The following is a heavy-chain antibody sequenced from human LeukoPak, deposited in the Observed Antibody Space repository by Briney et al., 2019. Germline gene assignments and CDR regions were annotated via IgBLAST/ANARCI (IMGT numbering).Heavy chain of an antibody. Sequence: SQTLSLTCTVSGGSISSGSYYWSWIRQPAGKGLEWIGRIYTSGSTNYNPSLKSRVTMSVDTSKNQFSLKLSSVTAADTAVYYCARAWVWGSYRKDAFDIWGQGTMVTVSS. J-gene: IGHJ3*02. CDR3: ARAWVWGSYRKDAFDI. V-gene: IGHV4-61*02. CDR2: IYTSGST. D-gene: IGHD3-16*02. CDR1: GGSISSGSYY.